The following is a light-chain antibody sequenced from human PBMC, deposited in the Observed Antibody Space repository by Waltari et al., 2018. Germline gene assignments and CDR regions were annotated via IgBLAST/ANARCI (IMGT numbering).Light chain of an antibody. CDR2: EVN. Sequence: QSALTQPPSASGSPGQSVTISCTGTSSDVGGYNFVSWYQQHPGKAPKLMSFEVNKRPSGAPDRFACSKSGTTASLTVAGLQSEDEADYYCSSYAGTNILEFGGGTKLTVL. CDR3: SSYAGTNILE. CDR1: SSDVGGYNF. V-gene: IGLV2-8*01. J-gene: IGLJ2*01.